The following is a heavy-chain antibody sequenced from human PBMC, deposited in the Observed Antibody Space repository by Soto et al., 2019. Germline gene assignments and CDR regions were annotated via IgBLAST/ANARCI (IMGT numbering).Heavy chain of an antibody. D-gene: IGHD6-6*01. V-gene: IGHV3-23*01. CDR1: GFTFSSYA. Sequence: GGSLRLSCAASGFTFSSYAMSWVRQAPGKGLEWVSAISGSGGSTYYADSVKGRFTISRDNSKNTLYLQMNSLRSEDTAVYYCAKAEPPNSSYLRMYYFDNWGQGTLVTVSS. J-gene: IGHJ4*02. CDR2: ISGSGGST. CDR3: AKAEPPNSSYLRMYYFDN.